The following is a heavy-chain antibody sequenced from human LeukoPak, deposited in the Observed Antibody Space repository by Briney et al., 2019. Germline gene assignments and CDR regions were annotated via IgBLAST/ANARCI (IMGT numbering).Heavy chain of an antibody. Sequence: GGSLRLSCAASGFTFSSYAMSWVRQAPGKGLEWVSAISGSGGSTYYADSVKGRFTISRDNSKNTPYLQMNSLRAEDTAVYYCAKVRLRYFDWLPQGFDYWGQGTLVTVSS. CDR2: ISGSGGST. J-gene: IGHJ4*02. V-gene: IGHV3-23*01. D-gene: IGHD3-9*01. CDR3: AKVRLRYFDWLPQGFDY. CDR1: GFTFSSYA.